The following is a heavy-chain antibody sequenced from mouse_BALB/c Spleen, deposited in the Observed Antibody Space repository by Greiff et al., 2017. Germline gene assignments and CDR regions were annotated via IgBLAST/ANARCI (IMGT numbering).Heavy chain of an antibody. D-gene: IGHD2-10*01. J-gene: IGHJ2*01. CDR3: ARSTYSFDY. V-gene: IGHV1-7*01. Sequence: VQLQQSGAELAKPGASVKMSCKASGYTFTSYWMHWVKQRPGQGLEWIGYINPSTGYTEYNQKFKDKATLTADKSSSTAYMQLSSLTSEDSAVYYCARSTYSFDYWGQGTTLTVSA. CDR1: GYTFTSYW. CDR2: INPSTGYT.